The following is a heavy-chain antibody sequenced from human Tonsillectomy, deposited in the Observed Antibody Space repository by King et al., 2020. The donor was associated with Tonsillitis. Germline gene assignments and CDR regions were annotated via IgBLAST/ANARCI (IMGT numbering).Heavy chain of an antibody. V-gene: IGHV3-33*01. CDR3: AASYCTTTNCYSFDY. J-gene: IGHJ4*02. CDR1: GFIFSGYG. CDR2: IWDDGNRK. Sequence: VQLVESGGGVVQPGRSLRLSCAASGFIFSGYGMHWVRQAPGKGLEWGAVIWDDGNRKYFADSVKGRLTISRDNSKNTLYLKMNSLRAEDTAVYYCAASYCTTTNCYSFDYWGQGTLVTVSS. D-gene: IGHD2-2*02.